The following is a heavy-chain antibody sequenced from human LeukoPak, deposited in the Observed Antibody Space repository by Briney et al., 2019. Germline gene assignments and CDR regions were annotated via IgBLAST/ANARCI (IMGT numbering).Heavy chain of an antibody. CDR3: ARGGPGRLLLPFDP. D-gene: IGHD3-22*01. J-gene: IGHJ5*02. CDR2: IIPILGIA. CDR1: GGTFSSYA. V-gene: IGHV1-69*04. Sequence: SVKVPCKASGGTFSSYAISWVRQAPGQGLEWMGRIIPILGIANYAQKFQGRVTITADKSTSTAYMELSSLRSEDTAVYYCARGGPGRLLLPFDPWGQGTLVTVSS.